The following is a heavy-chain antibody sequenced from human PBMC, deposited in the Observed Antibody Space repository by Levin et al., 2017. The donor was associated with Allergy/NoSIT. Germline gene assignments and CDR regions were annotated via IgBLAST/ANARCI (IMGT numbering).Heavy chain of an antibody. CDR3: ARDRVSSTYYDRLYYYYHGMDV. D-gene: IGHD1-26*01. CDR2: ISSRGINI. Sequence: GGSLRLSCAASGFTFSDYYMSWIRQAPGKGLQWVSYISSRGINIYSADSVKGRFTISRDNAKNSLFLQMNSPRAEDTAVYYCARDRVSSTYYDRLYYYYHGMDVWGQGTTVTV. J-gene: IGHJ6*02. CDR1: GFTFSDYY. V-gene: IGHV3-11*01.